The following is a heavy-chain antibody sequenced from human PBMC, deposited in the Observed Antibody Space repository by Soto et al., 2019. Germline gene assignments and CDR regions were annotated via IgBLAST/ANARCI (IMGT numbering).Heavy chain of an antibody. CDR3: ATGPQY. J-gene: IGHJ4*02. V-gene: IGHV4-4*02. CDR2: IYHNGTT. CDR1: GGSIISTHW. Sequence: PSETLSLTCAVSGGSIISTHWWTWVRQSPGKGLEWSGEIYHNGTTNYSPSLKSRLTISVDTSKNHFSLSLTPVTVRDTAAYFCATGPQYWGPGKRVTVSS.